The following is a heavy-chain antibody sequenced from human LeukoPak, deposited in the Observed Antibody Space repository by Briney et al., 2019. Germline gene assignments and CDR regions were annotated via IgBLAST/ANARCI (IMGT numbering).Heavy chain of an antibody. CDR2: INHSGST. CDR3: ARRSRGYYGSGSYVVSAFDI. Sequence: PSETLSLTCAVYGGSFSGYYWSWIRQPLGMGLEWIGEINHSGSTNYNPSLKSRVTISVDTSKNQFSLKLSSVTAADTAVYYCARRSRGYYGSGSYVVSAFDIWGQGTMVTVSS. D-gene: IGHD3-10*01. V-gene: IGHV4-34*01. J-gene: IGHJ3*02. CDR1: GGSFSGYY.